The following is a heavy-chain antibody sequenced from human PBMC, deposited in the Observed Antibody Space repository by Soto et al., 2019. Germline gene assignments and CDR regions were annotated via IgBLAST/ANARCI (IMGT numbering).Heavy chain of an antibody. CDR2: IKSKTDGGTT. D-gene: IGHD1-1*01. CDR1: GFTFSNAW. CDR3: TTDSWAGNWNHNWFDP. V-gene: IGHV3-15*01. Sequence: EVQLVESGGGLVKPGGSLRLSCAASGFTFSNAWMSWVRQAPGKGMEWVGRIKSKTDGGTTDYAAPVKGRFTISRDDSKNTLYLQMNSLKTEDTAVYYCTTDSWAGNWNHNWFDPWGQGTLVTVSS. J-gene: IGHJ5*02.